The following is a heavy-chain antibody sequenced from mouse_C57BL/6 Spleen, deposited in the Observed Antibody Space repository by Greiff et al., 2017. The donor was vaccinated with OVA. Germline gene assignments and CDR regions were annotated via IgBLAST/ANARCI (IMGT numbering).Heavy chain of an antibody. D-gene: IGHD2-4*01. CDR2: IDPSDSYT. J-gene: IGHJ4*01. CDR1: GYTFTSYW. V-gene: IGHV1-69*01. CDR3: ARRGITMDY. Sequence: QVQLQQPGAELVMPGASVKLSCKPSGYTFTSYWMHWVKQRPGQGLEWIGEIDPSDSYTNYNQKFKGKSTLTVDKSSSTAYMQLSSLTSEDSAVYYCARRGITMDYWGQGTSVTVSS.